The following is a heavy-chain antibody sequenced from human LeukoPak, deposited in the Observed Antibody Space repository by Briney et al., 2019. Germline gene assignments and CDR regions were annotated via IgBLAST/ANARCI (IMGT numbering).Heavy chain of an antibody. Sequence: PGGSLRLSCAASGFTFSSYSMNWVRQAPGKGLEWVSYISSSSSTIYYADSVKGRFTISRDNAKNSLYLQMNSLRAEDTAVYYCTDPKGGFDYWGQGTLVTVSS. CDR3: TDPKGGFDY. V-gene: IGHV3-48*01. J-gene: IGHJ4*02. CDR2: ISSSSSTI. D-gene: IGHD3-16*01. CDR1: GFTFSSYS.